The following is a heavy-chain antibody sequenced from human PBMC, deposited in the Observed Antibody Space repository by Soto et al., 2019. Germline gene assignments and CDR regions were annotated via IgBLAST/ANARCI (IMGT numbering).Heavy chain of an antibody. D-gene: IGHD3-10*01. CDR1: GIPVSSNY. V-gene: IGHV3-53*04. CDR3: ARDGPYYYASRMDV. Sequence: EVQLVESGGGLVQPGGSLRLSCVASGIPVSSNYMTWVRQAPGKGLEGVSVLQSGGDTYYANSVKGRFAISRHDSTNTAFFQMNSLTDEDTAVYYGARDGPYYYASRMDVWGQGTTVTVSS. CDR2: LQSGGDT. J-gene: IGHJ6*02.